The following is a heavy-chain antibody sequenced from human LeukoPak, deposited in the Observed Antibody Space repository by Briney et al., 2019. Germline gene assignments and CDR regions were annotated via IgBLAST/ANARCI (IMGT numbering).Heavy chain of an antibody. CDR2: IRYDGSNK. Sequence: GSLRLSCAASGFTFSSYGMHWVRQAPGKGLEWVAFIRYDGSNKYYADSVKDRFTISRDNSKKMVYLQLNSLRTEDTAIYYCAKDTDDYLLDWGQGTLVTVSS. CDR3: AKDTDDYLLD. CDR1: GFTFSSYG. D-gene: IGHD5-12*01. J-gene: IGHJ4*02. V-gene: IGHV3-30*02.